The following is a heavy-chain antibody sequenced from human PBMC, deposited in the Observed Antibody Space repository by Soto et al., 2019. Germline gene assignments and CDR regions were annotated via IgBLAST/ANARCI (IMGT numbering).Heavy chain of an antibody. D-gene: IGHD6-13*01. Sequence: ASVKDSCPASGYTYTSYGISWVLQAPGQGLEWMGWISAYNGNTNYAQKLQGRVTMTTDTSTSTAYMELRSLRSDDTAVYYCARSYISCWSIDVHFHSFDYWGQGALVPVPA. CDR1: GYTYTSYG. J-gene: IGHJ4*02. CDR2: ISAYNGNT. V-gene: IGHV1-18*04. CDR3: ARSYISCWSIDVHFHSFDY.